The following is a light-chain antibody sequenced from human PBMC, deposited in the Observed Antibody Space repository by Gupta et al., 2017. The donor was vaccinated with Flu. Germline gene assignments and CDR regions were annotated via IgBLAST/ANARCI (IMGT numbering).Light chain of an antibody. CDR2: GVS. CDR1: PILVYSDGNYL. J-gene: IGKJ2*02. V-gene: IGKV2-30*01. CDR3: KAGKHPWT. Sequence: PVPREQPASISWMSSPILVYSDGNYLLYWLQQRPGYSPRRIIYGVSNRDCGVTDRFSGGAGSNDFTLKSSGEEEEDGGVYYIKAGKHPWTFGQGTXVEIK.